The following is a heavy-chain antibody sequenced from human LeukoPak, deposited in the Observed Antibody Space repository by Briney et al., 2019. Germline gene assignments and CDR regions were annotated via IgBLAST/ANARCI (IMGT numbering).Heavy chain of an antibody. J-gene: IGHJ4*02. CDR3: AKDPGGKYSSGWYLFFDY. D-gene: IGHD6-19*01. V-gene: IGHV3-23*01. Sequence: GGSLRLSCAASGFTFSSYAMCWVRQGQGKGLEWVSTISGSGGSTYYADSVKGRFTISRDNTKNTQYLQMNSLRAEDTAVDYCAKDPGGKYSSGWYLFFDYWGQGTLVTVSS. CDR2: ISGSGGST. CDR1: GFTFSSYA.